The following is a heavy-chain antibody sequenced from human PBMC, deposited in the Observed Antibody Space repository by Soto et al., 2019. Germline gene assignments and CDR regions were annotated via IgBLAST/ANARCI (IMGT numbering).Heavy chain of an antibody. J-gene: IGHJ4*02. CDR2: LAHGGHT. CDR3: ARVDRSGWTPSCFDS. V-gene: IGHV4-38-2*02. D-gene: IGHD6-19*01. Sequence: GKGLEWIGTLAHGGHTFYNPFVKSRVTSSVDTSKNQCTMKLSAVTAADTALYFFARVDRSGWTPSCFDSWGQGALVTGSS.